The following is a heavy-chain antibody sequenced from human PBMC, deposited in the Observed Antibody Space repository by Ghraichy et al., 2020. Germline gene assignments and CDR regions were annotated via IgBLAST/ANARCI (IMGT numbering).Heavy chain of an antibody. Sequence: GGSLRLSCGASGFSFSSYAMTWARQAPGKGLEYVSSISEGDGITYYSDSVKGRFTISRDNSKNTLYLQLNSLRAEDTAVYYCAKGGLGRRPRLDYWGQGTLVTVSS. J-gene: IGHJ4*02. V-gene: IGHV3-23*01. CDR3: AKGGLGRRPRLDY. CDR2: ISEGDGIT. CDR1: GFSFSSYA.